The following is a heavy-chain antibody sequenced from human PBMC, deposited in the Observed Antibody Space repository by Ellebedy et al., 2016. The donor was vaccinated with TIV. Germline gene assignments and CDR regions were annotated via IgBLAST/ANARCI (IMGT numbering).Heavy chain of an antibody. CDR1: GFTFSRFG. D-gene: IGHD2-21*02. CDR3: GRDAVTGNGRWDWLDP. J-gene: IGHJ5*02. Sequence: GESLKISCAASGFTFSRFGMTWVRQAPGKGLEWVSYINSGATSIYYADSVKGRFTIFRDNSRNTLYLQMNSLRADDSAIYYCGRDAVTGNGRWDWLDPWGRGSLVTVSS. CDR2: INSGATSI. V-gene: IGHV3-48*01.